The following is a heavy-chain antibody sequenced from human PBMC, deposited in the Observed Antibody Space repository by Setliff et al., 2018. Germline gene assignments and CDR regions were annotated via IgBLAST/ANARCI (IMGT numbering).Heavy chain of an antibody. Sequence: SETLSLTCTVSGGSITESFWSWIRQPAGKGLEWIGRMFVSKTTDYNPSLKSRVSMSMDTPNNEFYLKLSSVTAADTAIYFCARDNTILGATDHWGQGTLVTVSS. J-gene: IGHJ5*02. CDR2: MFVSKTT. CDR3: ARDNTILGATDH. D-gene: IGHD1-26*01. V-gene: IGHV4-4*07. CDR1: GGSITESF.